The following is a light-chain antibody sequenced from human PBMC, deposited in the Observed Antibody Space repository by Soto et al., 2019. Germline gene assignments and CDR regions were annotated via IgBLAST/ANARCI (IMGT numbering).Light chain of an antibody. CDR3: QQYNSSYT. Sequence: DIQMTQSPSTLSASVGDRVTITCRASQSISSWLAWYQQKPGKAPKLLIYDASSLESGVPSRFSGSGSGTEFTLTISSLQPDDFATYYCQQYNSSYTFGQGTKVEIK. CDR2: DAS. J-gene: IGKJ2*01. V-gene: IGKV1-5*01. CDR1: QSISSW.